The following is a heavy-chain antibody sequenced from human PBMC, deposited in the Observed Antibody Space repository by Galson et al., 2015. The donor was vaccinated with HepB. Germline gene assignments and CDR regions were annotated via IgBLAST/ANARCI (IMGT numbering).Heavy chain of an antibody. J-gene: IGHJ6*03. Sequence: SLRLSCAAFGFTVSSNYMNWVRQAPGKGLEWVSVIYSGGSTYYADSVKGRFTISRDNSKNTLYLQMNSLRAEDTAIYYCAREQGVPAAVYYIDVWGKGTTVTVSS. CDR3: AREQGVPAAVYYIDV. V-gene: IGHV3-53*01. CDR1: GFTVSSNY. CDR2: IYSGGST. D-gene: IGHD2-2*01.